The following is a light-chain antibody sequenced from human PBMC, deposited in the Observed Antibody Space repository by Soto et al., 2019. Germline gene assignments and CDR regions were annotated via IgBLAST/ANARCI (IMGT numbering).Light chain of an antibody. CDR3: QQRSNWPRT. CDR2: DVS. CDR1: QNISSY. V-gene: IGKV3-11*01. J-gene: IGKJ1*01. Sequence: EIVLSQSPGNLSLSPGKKATVFCRASQNISSYLIWYQQKPGQAPRLLIYDVSNRATGIPARFSGSGSGTDFTLTISSLEPEDFAVYYCQQRSNWPRTFGQGTKVDIK.